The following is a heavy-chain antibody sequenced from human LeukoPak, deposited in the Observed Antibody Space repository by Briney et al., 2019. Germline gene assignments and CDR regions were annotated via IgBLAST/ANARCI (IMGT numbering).Heavy chain of an antibody. Sequence: EILSLTCTVSGGSISSSSYYWGWIRQPPGKGLEWIGTIYYSGSTYQNSSLKSRVTISKDTSKNQFSLKLSFVTAADTAVYFCARGWQLSDYFDYWGQRTLVTVSS. V-gene: IGHV4-39*01. CDR2: IYYSGST. J-gene: IGHJ4*02. CDR3: ARGWQLSDYFDY. CDR1: GGSISSSSYY. D-gene: IGHD4-23*01.